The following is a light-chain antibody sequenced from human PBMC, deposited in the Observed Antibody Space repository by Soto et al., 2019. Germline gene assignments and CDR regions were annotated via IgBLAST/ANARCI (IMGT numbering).Light chain of an antibody. CDR3: CSYAGNSEV. Sequence: QSVLTQPASVSGYPGQSITIPCTGTSGDVGSYNLVSWYQQHPGKAPKLLIYEVTERPSGVSNRFSGSKSGNTASLTISGLQPDDEADYYCCSYAGNSEVFGTGTKLTVL. CDR2: EVT. V-gene: IGLV2-23*02. J-gene: IGLJ1*01. CDR1: SGDVGSYNL.